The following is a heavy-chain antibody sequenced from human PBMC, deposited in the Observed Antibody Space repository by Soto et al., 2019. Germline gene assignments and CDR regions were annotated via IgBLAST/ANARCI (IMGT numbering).Heavy chain of an antibody. V-gene: IGHV3-30*18. CDR2: ISYDGSNK. J-gene: IGHJ6*02. CDR1: GFTFSSYG. D-gene: IGHD3-22*01. CDR3: AKDLSSHYYDSSGYYPPRKYYYGMDV. Sequence: GSLRLSCAASGFTFSSYGMHWVRQAPGKGLEWVAAISYDGSNKYYADSVKGRFTISRDNSKNTLYLQMNSLRAEDTAVYYCAKDLSSHYYDSSGYYPPRKYYYGMDVWGQGTTVTVSS.